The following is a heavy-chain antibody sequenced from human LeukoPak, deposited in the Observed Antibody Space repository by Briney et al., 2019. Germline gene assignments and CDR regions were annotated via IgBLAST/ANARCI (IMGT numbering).Heavy chain of an antibody. CDR3: ARSDSMIVVVHAFDI. V-gene: IGHV1-69*06. J-gene: IGHJ3*02. CDR1: GYTFTGYY. Sequence: SVKVSCKASGYTFTGYYMHWVRQAPGQGLEWMGGIIPIFGTANYAQKFQGRVTITADKSTSTAYMELSSLRSEDTAVYYCARSDSMIVVVHAFDIWGQGTMVTVSS. D-gene: IGHD3-22*01. CDR2: IIPIFGTA.